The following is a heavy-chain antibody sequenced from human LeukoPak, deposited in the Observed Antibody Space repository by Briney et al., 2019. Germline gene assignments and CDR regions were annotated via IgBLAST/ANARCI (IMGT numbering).Heavy chain of an antibody. D-gene: IGHD2-15*01. CDR3: ARDPCSGGSCYSGYYYMDV. CDR2: INWNGGST. J-gene: IGHJ6*03. CDR1: GFTSYDYG. Sequence: GGSLRLSCAASGFTSYDYGMSWVRQAPGKGLELVSGINWNGGSTGYADSVKGRFTISRDNAKNSLYLQMNSLRAEDTALYYCARDPCSGGSCYSGYYYMDVWGKGTTVTVSS. V-gene: IGHV3-20*04.